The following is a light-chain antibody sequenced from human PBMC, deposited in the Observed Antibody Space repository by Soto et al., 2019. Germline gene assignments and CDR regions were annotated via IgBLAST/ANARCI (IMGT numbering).Light chain of an antibody. CDR3: TQVTQWPRT. V-gene: IGKV2-30*01. Sequence: DVVLTQSPLSLPVNFGQPASISCRSSKSLVYSDGNTHLSWFHQRPGQSPRRLIYRVSSRDSGVPDRFSGSGSGTDFKLEISRVEAEDVGIYFCTQVTQWPRTFGQGTKVEV. CDR2: RVS. CDR1: KSLVYSDGNTH. J-gene: IGKJ1*01.